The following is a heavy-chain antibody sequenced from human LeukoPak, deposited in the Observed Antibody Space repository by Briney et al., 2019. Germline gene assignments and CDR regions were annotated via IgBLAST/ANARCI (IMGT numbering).Heavy chain of an antibody. V-gene: IGHV4-4*07. D-gene: IGHD3-3*01. CDR2: IYTSGST. CDR1: GGSISSYY. CDR3: ARESDFWSGYSPDY. Sequence: SETLSLTCTVSGGSISSYYWSWIRQPAGKGLEWIGRIYTSGSTNYNPSLKSRVTMSVDTSKNQLSLKLSSVTAADTAVYYCARESDFWSGYSPDYWGQGTLVTVSS. J-gene: IGHJ4*02.